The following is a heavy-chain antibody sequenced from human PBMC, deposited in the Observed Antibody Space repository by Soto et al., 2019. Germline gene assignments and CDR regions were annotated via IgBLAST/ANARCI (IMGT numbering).Heavy chain of an antibody. CDR3: ARFPSSMVRGVMGFDY. D-gene: IGHD3-10*01. CDR2: ISSSGSTI. Sequence: GGSLRLSCAASGFTFSSYEMNWVRQAPGKGLEWVSYISSSGSTIYYADSVKGRFTISRDNAKNSLYLQMNSLRAEDTAVYYCARFPSSMVRGVMGFDYWGQGTLVTVSS. CDR1: GFTFSSYE. V-gene: IGHV3-48*03. J-gene: IGHJ4*02.